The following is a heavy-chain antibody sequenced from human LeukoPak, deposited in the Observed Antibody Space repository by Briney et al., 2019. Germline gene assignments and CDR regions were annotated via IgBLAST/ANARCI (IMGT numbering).Heavy chain of an antibody. D-gene: IGHD5-18*01. V-gene: IGHV4-34*01. CDR1: GGSFSGYY. CDR2: INHSGST. J-gene: IGHJ4*02. Sequence: SETLSLTCAVYGGSFSGYYWSWIRQPPGKGLEWIGEINHSGSTNYNPSPKSRVTISVDTSKNQFSLKLSSVTAADTAVYYCARSTRRGYSLYWGQGTLVTVSS. CDR3: ARSTRRGYSLY.